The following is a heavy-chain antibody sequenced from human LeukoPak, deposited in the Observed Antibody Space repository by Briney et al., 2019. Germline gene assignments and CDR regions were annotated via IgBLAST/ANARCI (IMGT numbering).Heavy chain of an antibody. CDR1: GYTFTSYG. Sequence: ASVKVSCKASGYTFTSYGISWVRQAPGQGLEWMGWISAYNGNTNYAQKLQGRVTMTTDTSTSTAYMELRSLRSDDTAVYYCARVGPGCSSTSCYYFDYWGQGTLVTVSS. V-gene: IGHV1-18*01. CDR3: ARVGPGCSSTSCYYFDY. D-gene: IGHD2-2*01. CDR2: ISAYNGNT. J-gene: IGHJ4*02.